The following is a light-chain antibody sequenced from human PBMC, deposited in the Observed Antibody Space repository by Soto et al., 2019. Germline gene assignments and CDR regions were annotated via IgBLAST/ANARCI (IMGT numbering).Light chain of an antibody. CDR1: QNISSN. CDR3: QEYNNWPPWT. J-gene: IGKJ1*01. V-gene: IGKV3-15*01. CDR2: GAS. Sequence: EIVLTQSPATLSVSPGDRVTHSCRASQNISSNLAWYQQKPGQAPRLLIYGASTRATTISARFGGSGSGTEFSLTISSLQSEDFAVYYCQEYNNWPPWTFGQGTKVEIK.